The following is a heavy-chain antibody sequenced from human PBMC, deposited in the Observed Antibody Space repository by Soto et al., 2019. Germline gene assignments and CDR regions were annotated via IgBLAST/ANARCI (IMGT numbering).Heavy chain of an antibody. CDR1: GDSVSSNSAA. D-gene: IGHD4-17*01. CDR2: TYYRSKWYN. CDR3: AIVLDYGDRDRHFDY. V-gene: IGHV6-1*01. Sequence: SQTLSLTCAISGDSVSSNSAAWNWIRQSPSRGLEWLGRTYYRSKWYNDYAVSVKSRITINPDTSKKHFSLQLNSVTPEDTAVYYCAIVLDYGDRDRHFDYWGQGTLVTVSS. J-gene: IGHJ4*02.